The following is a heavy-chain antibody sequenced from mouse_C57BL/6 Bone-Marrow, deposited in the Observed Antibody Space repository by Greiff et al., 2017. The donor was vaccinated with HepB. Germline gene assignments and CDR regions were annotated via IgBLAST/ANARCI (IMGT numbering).Heavy chain of an antibody. Sequence: QVHVKQSGAELARPGASVKLSCKASGYTFTSYTMHWVKQRPGQGLEWIGYINPSSGYTKYNQKFKDKATLTADKSSSTAYMQLSSLTSEDSAVYYCARVLFAYWGQGTLVTVSA. CDR1: GYTFTSYT. CDR3: ARVLFAY. V-gene: IGHV1-4*01. J-gene: IGHJ3*01. CDR2: INPSSGYT.